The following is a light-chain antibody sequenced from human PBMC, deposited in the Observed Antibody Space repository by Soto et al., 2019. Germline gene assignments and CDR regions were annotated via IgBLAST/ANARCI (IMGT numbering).Light chain of an antibody. J-gene: IGLJ1*01. V-gene: IGLV1-40*01. CDR2: NNI. CDR1: SSNIGAGYD. Sequence: QSVLTQPPSVSGAPGQRVTISCTGTSSNIGAGYDVHWYHQLPGTAPKLLMYNNINRPSGVPDRFSGSKSGTSASLGITGLQAEDEADYYCQSYDTSLSGSKVFGTGTKLTVL. CDR3: QSYDTSLSGSKV.